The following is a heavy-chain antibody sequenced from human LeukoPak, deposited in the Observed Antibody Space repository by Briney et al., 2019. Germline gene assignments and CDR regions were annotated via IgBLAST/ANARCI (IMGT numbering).Heavy chain of an antibody. CDR1: GGSFSGYY. CDR2: INHSGST. J-gene: IGHJ4*02. D-gene: IGHD6-6*01. Sequence: PSETLSLTGAVYGGSFSGYYWSWIRQPPGKGLEWIGEINHSGSTNYNPSLKSRVTISVDTSKNQFSLKLSSVTAADTAVYYCASNQPSAIAALGVWGQGTLVTVSS. CDR3: ASNQPSAIAALGV. V-gene: IGHV4-34*01.